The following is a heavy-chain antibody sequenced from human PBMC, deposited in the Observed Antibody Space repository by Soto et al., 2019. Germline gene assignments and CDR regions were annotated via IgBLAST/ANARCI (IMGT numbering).Heavy chain of an antibody. Sequence: ESGGGLVKPGGSLRLSCAASGFTFSSYSINWVRQAPGKGLEWVSSISSGSIYIYYADSLKGRFTISRDNAKNSLYLQMNSLRAEDTAVYYCARGSLGYFDYWGQGTLVTVSS. D-gene: IGHD7-27*01. J-gene: IGHJ4*02. CDR3: ARGSLGYFDY. V-gene: IGHV3-21*06. CDR2: ISSGSIYI. CDR1: GFTFSSYS.